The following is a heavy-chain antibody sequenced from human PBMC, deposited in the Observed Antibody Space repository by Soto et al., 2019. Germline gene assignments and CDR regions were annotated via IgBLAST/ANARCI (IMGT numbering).Heavy chain of an antibody. V-gene: IGHV1-3*01. CDR1: GYTFTSYA. Sequence: QVQLVQSGAEVKKPGASVKVSCKASGYTFTSYAMHWVRQAPGQRLEWMGWINAGNGNTKYSQKFQGRVTITRDTSASTAYMELRSVRYVDTDVYYCARGPGGPDGPEDYWGQGTLVTVSS. D-gene: IGHD2-15*01. CDR2: INAGNGNT. CDR3: ARGPGGPDGPEDY. J-gene: IGHJ4*02.